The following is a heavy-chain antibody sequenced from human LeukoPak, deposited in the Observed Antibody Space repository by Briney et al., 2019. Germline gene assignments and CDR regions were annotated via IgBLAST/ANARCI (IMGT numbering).Heavy chain of an antibody. CDR2: ISYDGSNK. CDR3: AKGIRGYYDSSGQP. D-gene: IGHD3-22*01. V-gene: IGHV3-30*18. CDR1: GFTFSSYS. Sequence: PGGSLRLSCAASGFTFSSYSMNWVRQAPGKGLEWVAVISYDGSNKYYADSVKGRFTISRDNSKNTLYLQMNSLRAEDTAVYYCAKGIRGYYDSSGQPWGQGTLVTVSS. J-gene: IGHJ4*02.